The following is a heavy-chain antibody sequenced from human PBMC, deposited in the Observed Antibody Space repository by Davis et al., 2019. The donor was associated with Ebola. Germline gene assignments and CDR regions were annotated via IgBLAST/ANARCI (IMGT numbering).Heavy chain of an antibody. V-gene: IGHV1-46*01. CDR2: INPSGGST. D-gene: IGHD5-18*01. Sequence: ASVKVSCKASGYTFTSYYMHWVRQAPGQGLEWMGIINPSGGSTSYAQKFQGRVTMTRDTSTSTVYMELSSLRSEDTAVYYCARDYGPGGYSYGYYYYYGMDVWGQGTTVTVSS. CDR3: ARDYGPGGYSYGYYYYYGMDV. CDR1: GYTFTSYY. J-gene: IGHJ6*02.